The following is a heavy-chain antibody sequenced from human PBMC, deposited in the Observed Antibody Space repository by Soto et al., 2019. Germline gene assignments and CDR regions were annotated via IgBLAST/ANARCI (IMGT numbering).Heavy chain of an antibody. D-gene: IGHD3-3*01. CDR3: TTATYDFWTGTYYFDY. V-gene: IGHV3-15*05. J-gene: IGHJ4*01. CDR2: IKSKTDGGTT. Sequence: PGGSLRLSCVTSGFTFSSYWMHWVRQAPGKGLEWVGRIKSKTDGGTTDYAAPVKGRFTMSRDDSTNTLFLQMISLKTEDTAVYYCTTATYDFWTGTYYFDYWGQGALVTVSS. CDR1: GFTFSSYW.